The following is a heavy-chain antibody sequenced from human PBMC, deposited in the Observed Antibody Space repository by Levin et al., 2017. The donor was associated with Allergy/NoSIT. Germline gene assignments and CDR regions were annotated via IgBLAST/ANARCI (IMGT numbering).Heavy chain of an antibody. V-gene: IGHV1-18*01. D-gene: IGHD6-6*01. CDR2: ISAYNGNT. CDR1: GYTFTSYG. Sequence: GESLKISCKASGYTFTSYGISWVRQAPGQGLEWMGWISAYNGNTNYAQKLQGRVTMTTDTSTSTAYMELRSLRSDDTAVYYCARDQRSYSSSPPFGYWGQGTLVTVSS. CDR3: ARDQRSYSSSPPFGY. J-gene: IGHJ4*02.